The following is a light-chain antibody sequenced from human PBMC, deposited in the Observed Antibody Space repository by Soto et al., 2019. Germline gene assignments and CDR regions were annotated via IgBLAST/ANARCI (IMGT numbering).Light chain of an antibody. J-gene: IGKJ4*01. CDR1: QGIGSY. CDR2: AAS. V-gene: IGKV1-9*01. Sequence: DIQLTQSPSFLSASVGDRVSITCRASQGIGSYLAWYQQKPGKAPNLLIYAASTLQSGVPSMFSGSGSGTDFTLTISSLQPEDFATYYCHQLNNYPLTFGGGTKVEIK. CDR3: HQLNNYPLT.